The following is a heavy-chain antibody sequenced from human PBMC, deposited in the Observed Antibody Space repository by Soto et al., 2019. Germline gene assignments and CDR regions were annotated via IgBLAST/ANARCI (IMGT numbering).Heavy chain of an antibody. CDR2: ISGSGNSP. V-gene: IGHV3-23*01. D-gene: IGHD3-22*01. Sequence: GGSLRLSCAASGFTFSSYAMSWVRQAPGKGLEWVSAISGSGNSPYYADSVKGRFTVSRDNSRNTLYLQMSSLRAEDAAVYYCAKEYYFDTSGYFPFDYWGQGTLVTVSS. CDR1: GFTFSSYA. CDR3: AKEYYFDTSGYFPFDY. J-gene: IGHJ4*02.